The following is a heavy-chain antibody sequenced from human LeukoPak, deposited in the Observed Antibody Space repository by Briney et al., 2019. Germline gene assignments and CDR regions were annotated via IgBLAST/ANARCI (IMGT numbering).Heavy chain of an antibody. CDR1: VGSFSGYH. V-gene: IGHV4-34*01. J-gene: IGHJ6*03. Sequence: SETLSLTCAVYVGSFSGYHWNWIRQPPGKGPEWIGEVNESGGTNINPSLRSRVILSIDTSKNQFSLKLSSVTAVDTAVYYCATWRYCSGGSCYGNYYMDVWGKGTTVTVSS. CDR2: VNESGGT. CDR3: ATWRYCSGGSCYGNYYMDV. D-gene: IGHD2-15*01.